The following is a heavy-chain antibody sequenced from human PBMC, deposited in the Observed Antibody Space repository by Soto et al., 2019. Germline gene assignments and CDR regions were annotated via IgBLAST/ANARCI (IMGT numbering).Heavy chain of an antibody. J-gene: IGHJ4*02. CDR3: ARDIEYYYDSSGYYLSFGY. CDR2: IIPIFGTA. V-gene: IGHV1-69*01. Sequence: QVQLVQSGAEVQKPGSSVKVSCKASGGTFSSYAISWVRQAPGQGLEWMGGIIPIFGTANYAQKFQGRVTINADESTSTAYMELSSLRSEDTAVYYCARDIEYYYDSSGYYLSFGYWGQGTLVTVSS. CDR1: GGTFSSYA. D-gene: IGHD3-22*01.